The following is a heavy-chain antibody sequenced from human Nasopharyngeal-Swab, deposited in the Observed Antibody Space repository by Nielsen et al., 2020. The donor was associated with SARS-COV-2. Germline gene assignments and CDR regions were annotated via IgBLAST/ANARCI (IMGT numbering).Heavy chain of an antibody. D-gene: IGHD2-21*01. CDR2: IKSEAHGGTT. Sequence: GESLKISCTGSGFTFGDYPMSWFRQAPGKGLEWLRFIKSEAHGGTTEYAASVRGRFTISRDDSKSIAYLQMSGLKTDDTAVYYCSRGQDCGAGHCYWGQGALVTVSS. V-gene: IGHV3-49*03. CDR1: GFTFGDYP. CDR3: SRGQDCGAGHCY. J-gene: IGHJ4*02.